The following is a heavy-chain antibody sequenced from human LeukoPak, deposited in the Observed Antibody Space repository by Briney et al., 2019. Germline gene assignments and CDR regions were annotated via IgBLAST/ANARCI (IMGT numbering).Heavy chain of an antibody. J-gene: IGHJ5*02. CDR1: GITFNA. CDR2: TWYDGRNK. CDR3: ARGRPTGITIFGVVIQNWFDP. V-gene: IGHV3-30*02. Sequence: EGSLRLSCAASGITFNAIHWVRRAPGKGLEWVALTWYDGRNKYYADSVKGRFTISRDNSKNTLYLQMNSLRAEDTAVYYCARGRPTGITIFGVVIQNWFDPWGQGTLVTVSS. D-gene: IGHD3-3*01.